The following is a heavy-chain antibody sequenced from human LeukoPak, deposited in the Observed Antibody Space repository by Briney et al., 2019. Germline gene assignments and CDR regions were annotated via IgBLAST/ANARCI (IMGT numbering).Heavy chain of an antibody. CDR1: GGSFSGYY. Sequence: SETLSLTCAVYGGSFSGYYWSWIRQPPGKGLEWIGEINHSGSTNYNPSLKSRVTISVDTSKNQFSLKLSSVTAADTAVYYCARGWGGGSCFDYWGQGTLVTVSS. CDR3: ARGWGGGSCFDY. CDR2: INHSGST. J-gene: IGHJ4*02. V-gene: IGHV4-34*01. D-gene: IGHD2-15*01.